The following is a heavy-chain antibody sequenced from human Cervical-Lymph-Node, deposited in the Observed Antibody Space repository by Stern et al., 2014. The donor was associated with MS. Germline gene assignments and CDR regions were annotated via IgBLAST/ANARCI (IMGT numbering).Heavy chain of an antibody. J-gene: IGHJ6*02. Sequence: QVQLQESGPGLVKPSETLSLTCTVSGGSIKSYYWSWIRQPPGKGLEWIGYPYSRGSTSYNPALKSRVTISVDTSKNQFSLKLSHVTVADTAVYFCARDPSYHGMDVWGQGTTVTVSS. CDR3: ARDPSYHGMDV. CDR2: PYSRGST. CDR1: GGSIKSYY. V-gene: IGHV4-59*01.